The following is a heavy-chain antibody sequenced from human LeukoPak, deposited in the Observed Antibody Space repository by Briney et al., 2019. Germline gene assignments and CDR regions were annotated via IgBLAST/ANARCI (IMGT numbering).Heavy chain of an antibody. CDR1: GFTFSSYS. CDR3: ARIWRGYSGYDPYYFDY. Sequence: GGSLRLSCAASGFTFSSYSMNWVRKAPGKGLEWVSSISSSSSYIYYADSVKGRFTISRDNAKNSLYLQMNSLRAEDTAVYYCARIWRGYSGYDPYYFDYWGQGXLVTV. V-gene: IGHV3-21*01. CDR2: ISSSSSYI. D-gene: IGHD5-12*01. J-gene: IGHJ4*02.